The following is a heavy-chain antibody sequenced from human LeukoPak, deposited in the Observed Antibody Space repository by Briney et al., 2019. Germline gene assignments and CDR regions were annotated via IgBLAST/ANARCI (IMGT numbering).Heavy chain of an antibody. CDR3: ARERIVGPTTVFDY. J-gene: IGHJ4*02. V-gene: IGHV4-59*01. CDR2: IYYSGST. Sequence: SETLSLTYTVSGGSISSYYWSWIRQPPGKGLEWIGYIYYSGSTNYNPSLKSRVTISVDTSKNQFSLKLSSVTAADTAVYYCARERIVGPTTVFDYWGQGTLVTVSS. CDR1: GGSISSYY. D-gene: IGHD1-26*01.